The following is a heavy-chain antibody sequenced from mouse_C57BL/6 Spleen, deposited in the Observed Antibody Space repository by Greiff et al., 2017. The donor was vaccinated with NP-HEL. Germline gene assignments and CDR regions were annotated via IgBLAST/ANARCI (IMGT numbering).Heavy chain of an antibody. V-gene: IGHV7-3*01. CDR3: ARHHYYDYDDYYAMDY. Sequence: EVQLVESGGGLVQPGGSLSLSCAASGFTFTDYYMSWVRQPPGKALEWLGFIRNKANGYTTEYSASVKGRFTISRDNSQSILYLQMNALRAEDSATYYSARHHYYDYDDYYAMDYWGQGTSVTVSS. CDR2: IRNKANGYTT. J-gene: IGHJ4*01. CDR1: GFTFTDYY. D-gene: IGHD2-4*01.